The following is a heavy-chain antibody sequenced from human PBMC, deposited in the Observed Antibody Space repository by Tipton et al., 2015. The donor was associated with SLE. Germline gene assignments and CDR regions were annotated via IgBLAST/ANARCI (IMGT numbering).Heavy chain of an antibody. CDR3: ARQGQQLVRPYYYGIDV. D-gene: IGHD6-13*01. CDR2: IYYSGST. CDR1: GGSISSYY. V-gene: IGHV4-59*08. J-gene: IGHJ6*02. Sequence: TLSLTCTVSGGSISSYYWSWIRQPPGKGLEWIGYIYYSGSTNYNPSLKSRVTISVDTSKNQFSLKLSSVTAADTAVYYCARQGQQLVRPYYYGIDVWGQGTTVTVSS.